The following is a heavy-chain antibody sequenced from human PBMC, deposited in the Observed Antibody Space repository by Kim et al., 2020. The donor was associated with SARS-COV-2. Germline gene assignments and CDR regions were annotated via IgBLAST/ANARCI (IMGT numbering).Heavy chain of an antibody. V-gene: IGHV7-4-1*02. Sequence: PTDAQGFTGRFCFSLDTSVSTAYLQISSLKAEDTAVYYCARDLAVTRFDYWGQGTLVTVSS. D-gene: IGHD4-17*01. CDR2: P. J-gene: IGHJ4*02. CDR3: ARDLAVTRFDY.